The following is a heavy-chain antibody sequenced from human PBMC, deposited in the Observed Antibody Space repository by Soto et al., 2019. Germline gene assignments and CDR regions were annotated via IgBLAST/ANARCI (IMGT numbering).Heavy chain of an antibody. CDR2: INPSGGF. CDR3: ARGRTYYYGSGSSALLY. CDR1: GGSFSDYY. Sequence: SGTLSLTCAAYGGSFSDYYWTWIRQSPGKGLEWIGEINPSGGFNYNPSLKSRVSISVATAKTQFSLKLTSVTAADTAVYYCARGRTYYYGSGSSALLYWGQGSLVTVSS. J-gene: IGHJ4*02. V-gene: IGHV4-34*01. D-gene: IGHD3-10*01.